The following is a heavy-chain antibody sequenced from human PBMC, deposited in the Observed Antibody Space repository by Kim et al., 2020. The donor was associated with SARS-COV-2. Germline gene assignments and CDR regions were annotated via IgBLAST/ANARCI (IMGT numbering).Heavy chain of an antibody. J-gene: IGHJ5*02. CDR3: ARRWIIRDIVATLAKPWFDP. Sequence: RVTISVDTSKNQFSLKLSSVTAADTAVYYCARRWIIRDIVATLAKPWFDPWGQGTLVTVSS. D-gene: IGHD5-12*01. V-gene: IGHV4-34*01.